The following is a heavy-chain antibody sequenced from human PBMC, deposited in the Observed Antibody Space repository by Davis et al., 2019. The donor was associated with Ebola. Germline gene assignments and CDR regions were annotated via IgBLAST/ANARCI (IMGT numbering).Heavy chain of an antibody. D-gene: IGHD5-18*01. V-gene: IGHV3-15*01. CDR1: GFTFSDYS. CDR3: TTGQYSYARGY. CDR2: IKSKTDGGTT. Sequence: GESLKISCAASGFTFSDYSMNWVRQAPGKGLEWVGRIKSKTDGGTTDYAAPVKGRFTISRDDSKNTLYLQMNSLKTEDTAVYYCTTGQYSYARGYWGQGTLVTVSS. J-gene: IGHJ4*02.